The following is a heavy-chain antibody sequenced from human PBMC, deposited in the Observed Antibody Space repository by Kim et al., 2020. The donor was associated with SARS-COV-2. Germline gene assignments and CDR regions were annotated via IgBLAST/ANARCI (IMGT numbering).Heavy chain of an antibody. V-gene: IGHV3-23*01. J-gene: IGHJ4*02. Sequence: GGSLRLSCAASGFTFSSYAMSWVRQAPGKGLEWVSAISGSGGSTYYADSVKGRFTISRDNSKNTLYLQMNSLRAEDTAVYYCAKALRGAIYGSGSYHSLDYWGQGTLVTVSS. CDR2: ISGSGGST. CDR3: AKALRGAIYGSGSYHSLDY. D-gene: IGHD3-10*01. CDR1: GFTFSSYA.